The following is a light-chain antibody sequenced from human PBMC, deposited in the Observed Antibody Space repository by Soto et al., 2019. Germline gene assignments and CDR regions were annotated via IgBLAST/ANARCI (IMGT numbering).Light chain of an antibody. CDR3: HQRQSWPRT. J-gene: IGKJ1*01. CDR2: QTS. Sequence: EIVLTQSPATLSSFPGERVTVSCRASQYINTRLAWYQHRPGQAPRLLIYQTSIRAAGIPARFSASGSGTDFTLTISDVQPEDFALYYCHQRQSWPRTFGQGTKVDIK. V-gene: IGKV3-11*01. CDR1: QYINTR.